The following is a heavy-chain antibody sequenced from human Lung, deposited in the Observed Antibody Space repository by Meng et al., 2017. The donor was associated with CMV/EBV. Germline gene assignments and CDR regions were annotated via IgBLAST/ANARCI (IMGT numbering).Heavy chain of an antibody. D-gene: IGHD2-2*01. CDR1: GGSISSTNYY. CDR2: ISYSGGT. CDR3: ARLTTSGTVDY. J-gene: IGHJ4*02. V-gene: IGHV4-39*01. Sequence: SVSGGSISSTNYYWGWIRQPPGKGLEWIGSISYSGGTYYNPSLRSRVTISVDTSKSQFSLKLSSVTAADTAVYYCARLTTSGTVDYWGQGTLVTVSS.